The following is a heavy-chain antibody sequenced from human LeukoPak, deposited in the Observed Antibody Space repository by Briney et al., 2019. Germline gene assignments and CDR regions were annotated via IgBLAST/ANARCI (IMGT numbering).Heavy chain of an antibody. CDR2: ISGSGGST. J-gene: IGHJ4*02. D-gene: IGHD5-12*01. Sequence: GGSLRLSCAASGFTFSSYSMNWVRQAPGKGLEWVSAISGSGGSTYYADSVKGRFTISRDNSKNTLYLQMNSLRAEDTAVYYCAKDLGGYSGYDPFDYWGQGTLVTVSS. CDR1: GFTFSSYS. V-gene: IGHV3-23*01. CDR3: AKDLGGYSGYDPFDY.